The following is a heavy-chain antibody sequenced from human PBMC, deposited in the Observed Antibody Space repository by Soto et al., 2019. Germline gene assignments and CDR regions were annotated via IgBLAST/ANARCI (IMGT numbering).Heavy chain of an antibody. Sequence: ASVKVSCKASGYTFTSYAMHWVRQAPGQRLEWMGWINAGNGNTKYSQKFQGRVTITRDTSASTAYMELSSLRSEDTAVYYCARIRGPAEDASASEAFDIWGQGTMVTVSS. CDR2: INAGNGNT. J-gene: IGHJ3*02. CDR3: ARIRGPAEDASASEAFDI. V-gene: IGHV1-3*01. CDR1: GYTFTSYA.